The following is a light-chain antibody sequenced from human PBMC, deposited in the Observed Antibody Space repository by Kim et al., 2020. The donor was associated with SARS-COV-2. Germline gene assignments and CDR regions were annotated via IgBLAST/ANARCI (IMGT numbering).Light chain of an antibody. V-gene: IGLV2-11*01. CDR3: CSYAGSYTYV. J-gene: IGLJ1*01. CDR2: DVS. CDR1: SSDVGGYNY. Sequence: QSALTQPRSVSGSPGQSVAISCTGTSSDVGGYNYVSWYQQHPGKAPRLMIYDVSYRPSGVPDRFSGSKSGNTVSLTISGLQPEDEADYYCCSYAGSYTYVFATGTKVTVL.